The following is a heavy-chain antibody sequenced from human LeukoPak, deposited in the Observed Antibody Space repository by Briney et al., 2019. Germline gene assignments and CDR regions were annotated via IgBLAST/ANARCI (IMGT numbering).Heavy chain of an antibody. CDR1: SGSISSYY. CDR3: ARGRDGYNFDY. CDR2: IYYSGST. V-gene: IGHV4-59*01. D-gene: IGHD5-24*01. J-gene: IGHJ4*02. Sequence: SETLSLTCTVSSGSISSYYWSWIRQPPGKGLEWIGYIYYSGSTNYNPSLKSRVTISLDTSKNQFSLKLGSVTAADTAVHFCARGRDGYNFDYWGQGTLVTVSS.